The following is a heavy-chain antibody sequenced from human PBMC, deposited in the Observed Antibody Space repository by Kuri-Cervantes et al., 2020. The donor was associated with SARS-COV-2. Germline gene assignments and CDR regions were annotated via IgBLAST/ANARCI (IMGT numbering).Heavy chain of an antibody. V-gene: IGHV5-51*01. CDR3: ARERRTLGYCSSTSCYIEGQLELPALYWYFDL. Sequence: GGSLRLSCKGSGYNLTRYWIGWVRQMPGKGLEWMGFIYPDDSDTRYSPSFQGQVTISVDKSINTAYLQWSSLKASDTAIYYCARERRTLGYCSSTSCYIEGQLELPALYWYFDLWGRGTLVTVSS. J-gene: IGHJ2*01. D-gene: IGHD2-2*02. CDR1: GYNLTRYW. CDR2: IYPDDSDT.